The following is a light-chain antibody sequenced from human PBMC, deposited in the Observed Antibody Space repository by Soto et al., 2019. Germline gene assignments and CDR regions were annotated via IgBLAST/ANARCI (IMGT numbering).Light chain of an antibody. Sequence: QPVLTQSPSASASLGASVKLTCTLSSGHSSYAIAWHQQQPEKGPRYLMKLNSDGSHSKGDGIPDRFSGSSSGAEHYLTISSLQYEDEADYYCQTWGTGIGVFGGGTKLTVL. CDR1: SGHSSYA. CDR3: QTWGTGIGV. CDR2: LNSDGSH. J-gene: IGLJ2*01. V-gene: IGLV4-69*01.